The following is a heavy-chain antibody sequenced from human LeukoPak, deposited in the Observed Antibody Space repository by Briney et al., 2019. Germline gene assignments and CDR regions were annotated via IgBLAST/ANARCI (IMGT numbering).Heavy chain of an antibody. D-gene: IGHD3/OR15-3a*01. CDR1: EFTFSSYA. CDR3: AKAHLLDWLLPFDY. Sequence: PGRSLGLSCAASEFTFSSYAMHWVRQAPGKGLEWVALVSNDGGDKYYADSVKGRFTISRDNSKNTLYLQMNSLRGEDTGVYYCAKAHLLDWLLPFDYWGQGTLVTVSS. J-gene: IGHJ4*02. CDR2: VSNDGGDK. V-gene: IGHV3-30*18.